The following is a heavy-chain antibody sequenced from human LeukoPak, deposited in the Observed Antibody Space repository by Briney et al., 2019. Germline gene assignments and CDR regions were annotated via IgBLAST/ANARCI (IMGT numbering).Heavy chain of an antibody. V-gene: IGHV3-48*01. CDR2: IGTSSTTI. J-gene: IGHJ4*02. Sequence: GGSLRLSCAASGFTFSSYTMNWVRQPPGKGLEWVSNIGTSSTTIYYADSVKGRFTISRDNSKKTLYLQVNSLRAEDTAVYFCAKGITLFGMVTEGFDHWGQGSLVTVSS. CDR3: AKGITLFGMVTEGFDH. D-gene: IGHD3-3*01. CDR1: GFTFSSYT.